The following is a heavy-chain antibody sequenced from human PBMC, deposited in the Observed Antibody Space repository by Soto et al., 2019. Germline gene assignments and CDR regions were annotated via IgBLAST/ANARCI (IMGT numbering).Heavy chain of an antibody. Sequence: PSETLSLTCTVSGCCISSSSYYWGWIRQPPGKGLEWIGSIYYSGSTYYNPSLKSRVTISVDTSKNQFSLKLSSVTAADTAVYYCARHGYDSSGYYNWFDPWGQGTLVTVSS. D-gene: IGHD3-22*01. CDR1: GCCISSSSYY. CDR3: ARHGYDSSGYYNWFDP. CDR2: IYYSGST. J-gene: IGHJ5*02. V-gene: IGHV4-39*01.